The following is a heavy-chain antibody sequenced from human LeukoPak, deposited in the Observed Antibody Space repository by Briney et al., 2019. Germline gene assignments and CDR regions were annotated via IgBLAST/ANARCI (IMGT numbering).Heavy chain of an antibody. CDR1: GFTLSSYE. J-gene: IGHJ4*02. V-gene: IGHV3-49*04. CDR3: ARDYYDSSGYYIDY. CDR2: IRSKAYGGTT. Sequence: GGSLRLSCTGSGFTLSSYEMTWVRQAPGKGLEWVGFIRSKAYGGTTEYAASVKGRFTISRDDSKSIAYLQMNSLKTEDTAVYYCARDYYDSSGYYIDYWGQGTLVTVSS. D-gene: IGHD3-22*01.